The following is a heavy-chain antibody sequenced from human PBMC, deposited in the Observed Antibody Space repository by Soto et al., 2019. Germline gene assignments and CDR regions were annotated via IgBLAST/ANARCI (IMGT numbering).Heavy chain of an antibody. J-gene: IGHJ1*01. CDR1: GFTFSNAW. Sequence: EVQLVESGGGLVKPGGSLRLSCAASGFTFSNAWMNWVRQAPGKGLEWVGRIKSKTDGGTTDYAAPVKGRFTISRDDSKNTLYLQMNSLKTEDTAVYYCTTDLSSSSPGTRAEYCQHWGQGTLVTVSS. CDR3: TTDLSSSSPGTRAEYCQH. D-gene: IGHD6-13*01. CDR2: IKSKTDGGTT. V-gene: IGHV3-15*07.